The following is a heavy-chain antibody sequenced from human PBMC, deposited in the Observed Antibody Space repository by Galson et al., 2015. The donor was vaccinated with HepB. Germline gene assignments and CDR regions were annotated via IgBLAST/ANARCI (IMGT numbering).Heavy chain of an antibody. J-gene: IGHJ4*02. D-gene: IGHD1-7*01. CDR2: IDWDDDK. CDR3: ARIRNYSQLAPFDY. V-gene: IGHV2-70*11. Sequence: PALVKPTQTLTLTCTFSGFSLRASGMCVSWIRQPPGKALEWLARIDWDDDKYYSTSLKTRLTISKDTSKSQVVLTMTNMDPVDTATYYCARIRNYSQLAPFDYWGQGTLVTVSS. CDR1: GFSLRASGMC.